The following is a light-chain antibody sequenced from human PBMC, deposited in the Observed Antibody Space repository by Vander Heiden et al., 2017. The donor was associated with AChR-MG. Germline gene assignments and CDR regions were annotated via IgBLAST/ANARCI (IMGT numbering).Light chain of an antibody. J-gene: IGLJ2*01. CDR3: QSYDISQVI. CDR1: SSNLGAGYD. Sequence: QSVLTQSPSVSGAPWQRVTIPCTGSSSNLGAGYDVHWYQQLPGSAPNILIYSNVNRPSGVSDRFSGTKSGTSASLAITGLQAEDEADYYCQSYDISQVIFGGGTKLTVL. CDR2: SNV. V-gene: IGLV1-40*01.